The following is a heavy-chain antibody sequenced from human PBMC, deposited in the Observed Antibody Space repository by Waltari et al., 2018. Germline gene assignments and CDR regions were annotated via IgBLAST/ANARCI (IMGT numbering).Heavy chain of an antibody. D-gene: IGHD3-9*01. CDR3: ARERNFDPPPGYYFDY. J-gene: IGHJ4*02. CDR1: GGSISSYY. CDR2: IYTSGST. Sequence: QVQLQESGPGLVMPSETLSLTCTVSGGSISSYYWSWIRQPAGKGLEWIGRIYTSGSTNYNPSLKSRVTMSVDTSKNQFSLKLSSVTAADTAVYYCARERNFDPPPGYYFDYWGQGTLVTVSS. V-gene: IGHV4-4*07.